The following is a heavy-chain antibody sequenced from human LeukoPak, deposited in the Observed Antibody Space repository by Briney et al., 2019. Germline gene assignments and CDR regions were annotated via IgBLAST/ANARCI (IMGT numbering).Heavy chain of an antibody. CDR2: IRYDGSNK. Sequence: GGSLRLSCAASGFAVSSNYMSWVRQAPGKGLEWVAFIRYDGSNKYYADSVKGRFTISRDNSKNTLYLQMNSLRAEDTAVYYCAKEITLDYWGQGTLVTVSS. CDR3: AKEITLDY. J-gene: IGHJ4*02. V-gene: IGHV3-30*02. CDR1: GFAVSSNY.